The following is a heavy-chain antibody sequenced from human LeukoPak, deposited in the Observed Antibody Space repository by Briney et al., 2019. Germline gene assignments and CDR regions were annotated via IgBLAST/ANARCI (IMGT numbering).Heavy chain of an antibody. Sequence: GGPLRLSCAASGFTFSNHGMSWVRQAPGKGLEWVSTISGSGGSTYYTDSVKGRFTISRDNSKNTLYLLMNSLRAEDTAVYYCAKARITILLDYWGQGTLVTVSS. V-gene: IGHV3-23*01. J-gene: IGHJ4*02. CDR1: GFTFSNHG. CDR3: AKARITILLDY. CDR2: ISGSGGST. D-gene: IGHD3-9*01.